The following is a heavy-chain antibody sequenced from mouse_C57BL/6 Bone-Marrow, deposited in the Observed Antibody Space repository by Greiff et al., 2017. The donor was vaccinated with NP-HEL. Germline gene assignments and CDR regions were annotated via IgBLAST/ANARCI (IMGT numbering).Heavy chain of an antibody. V-gene: IGHV10-1*01. D-gene: IGHD2-14*01. J-gene: IGHJ2*01. CDR1: GFSFNTYA. Sequence: EVKLVESGGGLVQPKGSLKLSCAASGFSFNTYAMNWVRQAPGKGLEWVARIRSKSNNYATYYADSVKDRFTISRDDSESMLYLQMNNLKTEDTAMYYCVRQDRDYFDYWGQGTTLTVSS. CDR2: IRSKSNNYAT. CDR3: VRQDRDYFDY.